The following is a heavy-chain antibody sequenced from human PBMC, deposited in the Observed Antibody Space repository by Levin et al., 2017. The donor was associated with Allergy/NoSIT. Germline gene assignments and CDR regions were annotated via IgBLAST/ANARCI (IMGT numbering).Heavy chain of an antibody. CDR1: GFTFSSYA. V-gene: IGHV3-30-3*01. Sequence: GGSLRLSCAASGFTFSSYAMHWVRQAPGKGLEWVAVISYDGSNKYYADSVKGRFTISRDNSKNTLYLQMNSLRAEDTAVYYCARDRGFGTTLFDAFDIWGQGTMVTVSS. D-gene: IGHD1-1*01. CDR3: ARDRGFGTTLFDAFDI. CDR2: ISYDGSNK. J-gene: IGHJ3*02.